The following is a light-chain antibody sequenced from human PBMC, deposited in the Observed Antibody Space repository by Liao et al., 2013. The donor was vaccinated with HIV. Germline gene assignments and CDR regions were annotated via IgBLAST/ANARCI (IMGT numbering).Light chain of an antibody. Sequence: SYAVTQPPSVSVSPGQTASITCSGDRLGDKYACWYQQKPGQSPVLVIYQDTKRPSGIPERFSGSNSGNTATLTISRVEAGDEADYYCQVWDSGTDHWVFGGGTKLTVL. J-gene: IGLJ3*02. V-gene: IGLV3-1*01. CDR1: RLGDKY. CDR3: QVWDSGTDHWV. CDR2: QDT.